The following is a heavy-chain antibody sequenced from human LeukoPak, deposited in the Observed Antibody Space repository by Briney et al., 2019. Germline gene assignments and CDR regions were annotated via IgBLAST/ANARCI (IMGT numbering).Heavy chain of an antibody. D-gene: IGHD3-22*01. Sequence: SETLSLTCAVHGGSFSGYYWSWIRQPPGKGLEWIGEINHSGSTNYNPSLKSRVTISVDTSKNQFSLKLSSVTAADTAVYYCARVRRTTYYYDSSGYTPPPYFDYWGQGTLVTVSS. V-gene: IGHV4-34*01. J-gene: IGHJ4*02. CDR1: GGSFSGYY. CDR3: ARVRRTTYYYDSSGYTPPPYFDY. CDR2: INHSGST.